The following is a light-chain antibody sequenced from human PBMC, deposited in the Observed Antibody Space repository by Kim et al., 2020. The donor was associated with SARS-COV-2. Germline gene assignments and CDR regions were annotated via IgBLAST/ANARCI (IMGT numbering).Light chain of an antibody. CDR1: SSNIGSNS. CDR2: SNN. CDR3: ATWDDSLNAVV. J-gene: IGLJ2*01. V-gene: IGLV1-44*01. Sequence: QSVLTQPPSASGTPGQRVTISCSGSSSNIGSNSVNWYQQLPGTAPKLLIYSNNQRPSGLPDRFSGSKSGTSASLAISGLQSEDEAEYYCATWDDSLNAVVFAGGTQLTVL.